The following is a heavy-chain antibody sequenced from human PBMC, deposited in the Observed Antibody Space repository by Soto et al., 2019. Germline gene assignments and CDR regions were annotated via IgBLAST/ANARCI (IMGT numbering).Heavy chain of an antibody. Sequence: RGESLKISCEGSGYNFNTYWIGWVRQMPGKGLEWMALIYPGDSDTRYSPSFEGQVTLSVDRSISTAYLQWSSLKASDTAIYYCATSTVSYVDIVSSTTRGYFDHWGQGTLVTV. J-gene: IGHJ4*02. CDR1: GYNFNTYW. CDR3: ATSTVSYVDIVSSTTRGYFDH. D-gene: IGHD5-12*01. CDR2: IYPGDSDT. V-gene: IGHV5-51*01.